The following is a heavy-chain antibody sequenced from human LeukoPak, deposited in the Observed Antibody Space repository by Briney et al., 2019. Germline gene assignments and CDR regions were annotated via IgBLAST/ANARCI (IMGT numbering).Heavy chain of an antibody. V-gene: IGHV3-48*03. Sequence: PGGSLRLSCAASGFTFSSYEMNWVRQAPGKGLEWVSYISSGDSPMYYADSVKGRFTISRDNAKNSLFLQMNSLRVEDTAIYYRARERGGEDAFDIWGQGTLVTVSS. J-gene: IGHJ3*02. CDR2: ISSGDSPM. CDR3: ARERGGEDAFDI. D-gene: IGHD7-27*01. CDR1: GFTFSSYE.